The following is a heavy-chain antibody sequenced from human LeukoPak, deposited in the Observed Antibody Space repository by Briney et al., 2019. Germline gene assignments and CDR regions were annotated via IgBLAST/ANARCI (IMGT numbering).Heavy chain of an antibody. J-gene: IGHJ6*03. V-gene: IGHV3-21*01. CDR3: ARVMRPRFGELIGVHYYYYMDV. CDR2: ISSSSSYI. CDR1: GFTFSNYA. Sequence: GGSLRLSCAASGFTFSNYAMSWVRQAPGKGLEWVSSISSSSSYIYYADSVKGRFTISRDNAKNSLYLQMNSLRAEDTAVYYCARVMRPRFGELIGVHYYYYMDVWGKGTTVTVSS. D-gene: IGHD3-10*02.